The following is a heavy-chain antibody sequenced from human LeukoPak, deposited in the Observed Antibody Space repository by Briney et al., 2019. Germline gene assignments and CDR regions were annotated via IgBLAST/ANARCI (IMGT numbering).Heavy chain of an antibody. CDR1: GFSFSTYA. Sequence: GGSLRLSCTASGFSFSTYAMTWVRHAPGKGLEWISSISSGSRYIYYADSVRGRFTISRDNTKNSLYLLMNNLRAEDTAIYYCARDRPTGASRVFVVQWGQGTPVTVSS. V-gene: IGHV3-21*06. CDR3: ARDRPTGASRVFVVQ. D-gene: IGHD2-15*01. J-gene: IGHJ4*02. CDR2: ISSGSRYI.